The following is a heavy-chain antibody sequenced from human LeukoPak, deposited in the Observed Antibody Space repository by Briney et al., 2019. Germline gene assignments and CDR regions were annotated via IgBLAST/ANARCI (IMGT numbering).Heavy chain of an antibody. CDR1: GYTFTSYG. CDR2: ISAYNGNT. V-gene: IGHV1-18*01. J-gene: IGHJ4*02. D-gene: IGHD3-10*01. CDR3: ARDRNIRDVWFADLDY. Sequence: GASVKVSCKASGYTFTSYGISWVRQAPGQGLEWMGWISAYNGNTNYAQKLQGRVTMTTDTSTSTAYMELRSLRTDDTAVYYCARDRNIRDVWFADLDYWGQGTLVTVSS.